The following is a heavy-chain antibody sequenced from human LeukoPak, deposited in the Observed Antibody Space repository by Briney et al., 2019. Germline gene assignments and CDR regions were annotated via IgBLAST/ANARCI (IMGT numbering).Heavy chain of an antibody. CDR1: GGSISSSSYY. CDR2: IYYSGST. Sequence: ASETLSLTCTVSGGSISSSSYYWGWIRQPPGKGLEWIGSIYYSGSTYYNPSLKSRVTISVDTSKNQFSLKLSSVTAADTAVYYCARGRNDFWSGYYYYFDYWGQGTLVTVSS. D-gene: IGHD3-3*01. V-gene: IGHV4-39*07. J-gene: IGHJ4*02. CDR3: ARGRNDFWSGYYYYFDY.